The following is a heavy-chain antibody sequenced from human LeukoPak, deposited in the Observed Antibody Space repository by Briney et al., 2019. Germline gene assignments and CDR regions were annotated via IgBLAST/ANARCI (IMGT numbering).Heavy chain of an antibody. CDR2: IYTSGST. CDR1: GGSISGYY. Sequence: SETLSLTCTVSGGSISGYYWSWIRQPAGKGLEWIGRIYTSGSTNYNPSLKSRVTMSVDTSKNQFSLKLSSVTAADTAVYYCARDGSGSGWSYYFDYWGQGTLVTVSS. J-gene: IGHJ4*02. V-gene: IGHV4-4*07. D-gene: IGHD6-19*01. CDR3: ARDGSGSGWSYYFDY.